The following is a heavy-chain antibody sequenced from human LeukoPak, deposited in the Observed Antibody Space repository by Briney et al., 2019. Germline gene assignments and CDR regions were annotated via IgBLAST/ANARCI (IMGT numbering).Heavy chain of an antibody. J-gene: IGHJ4*02. Sequence: ASVKVSCKASGYTFTSYYMHWVRQAPGQGLEWMGIINPSGGSTSYAQKFQGRVTMTRDTSTSTVYMELSSLRSEDTAVYYCASSRQAADGTDGGAIEYWGQGTLVTVSS. D-gene: IGHD6-13*01. CDR1: GYTFTSYY. V-gene: IGHV1-46*01. CDR2: INPSGGST. CDR3: ASSRQAADGTDGGAIEY.